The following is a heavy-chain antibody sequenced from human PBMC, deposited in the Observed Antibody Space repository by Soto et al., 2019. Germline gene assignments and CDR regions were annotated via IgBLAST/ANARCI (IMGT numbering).Heavy chain of an antibody. CDR3: ARGVVVVAATRMTYFDY. J-gene: IGHJ4*02. CDR2: ISSSSSYI. CDR1: GFTFSSYS. D-gene: IGHD2-15*01. Sequence: GSLRIACAASGFTFSSYSMNGVLPSPLNGLEWVSSISSSSSYIYYADSVKGRFTISRDNAKNSLYLQMNSLRAEDTAVYYCARGVVVVAATRMTYFDYWGQGTLVTVSS. V-gene: IGHV3-21*01.